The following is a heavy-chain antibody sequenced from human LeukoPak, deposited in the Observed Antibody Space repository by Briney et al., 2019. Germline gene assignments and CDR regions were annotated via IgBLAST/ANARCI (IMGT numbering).Heavy chain of an antibody. Sequence: ASVKVSCKASGYTFTSYDIIWVQPATGQGLEWMEWMNPNSGNTGYAQKFQGRVTMTRTTSISTAYMELSSLRSEDTAVYYCARVVAAAGKGLVRLFDYWGQGTLVTVSS. V-gene: IGHV1-8*01. D-gene: IGHD6-13*01. J-gene: IGHJ4*02. CDR3: ARVVAAAGKGLVRLFDY. CDR1: GYTFTSYD. CDR2: MNPNSGNT.